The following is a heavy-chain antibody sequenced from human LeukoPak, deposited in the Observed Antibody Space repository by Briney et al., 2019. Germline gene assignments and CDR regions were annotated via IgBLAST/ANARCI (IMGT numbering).Heavy chain of an antibody. V-gene: IGHV3-9*01. CDR1: GFTFDDYA. J-gene: IGHJ4*02. CDR2: ISWNSGSI. Sequence: PGRSLRLSCAASGFTFDDYAMHWVRQAPGKGLEWVSGISWNSGSIGYADSVKGRFTISRDNAKNSLYLQMNSLRAEDTAVYYCASRWDYWGQGTLVTVSS. CDR3: ASRWDY. D-gene: IGHD5-24*01.